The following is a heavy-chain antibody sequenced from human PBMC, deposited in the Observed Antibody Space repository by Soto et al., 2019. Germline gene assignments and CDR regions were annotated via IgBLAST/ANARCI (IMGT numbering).Heavy chain of an antibody. CDR3: ARVAGLGRGLVADRTKNQLYYYYMDV. V-gene: IGHV3-74*01. D-gene: IGHD2-15*01. J-gene: IGHJ6*03. CDR1: GFTFSSYW. Sequence: GGSLRLSCAASGFTFSSYWMHWVRQAPGKGLVWVSRINSDGSSTSYAGSVKGRFTISRDNAKNTLYLQMNSLRAEETAVYYCARVAGLGRGLVADRTKNQLYYYYMDVWGKGTTVTVSS. CDR2: INSDGSST.